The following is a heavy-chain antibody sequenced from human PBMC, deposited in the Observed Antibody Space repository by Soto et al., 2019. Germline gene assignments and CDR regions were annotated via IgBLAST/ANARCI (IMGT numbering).Heavy chain of an antibody. D-gene: IGHD3-16*01. J-gene: IGHJ4*02. Sequence: GGSLRLSCPGSGFNVLSYWTSWVRQAAGKGVEWVASSKEDGSEIYYLRSVRGRFSISRDSAGNALHLTMNYLSAEDTGGYFCARDIGFDYVNWGQGTLVTVSS. CDR3: ARDIGFDYVN. CDR2: SKEDGSEI. CDR1: GFNVLSYW. V-gene: IGHV3-7*01.